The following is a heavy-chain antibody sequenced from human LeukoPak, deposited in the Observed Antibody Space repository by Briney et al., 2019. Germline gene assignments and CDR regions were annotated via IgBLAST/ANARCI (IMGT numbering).Heavy chain of an antibody. CDR3: ARPTNYYYDSSGYYYSPSYYFDY. V-gene: IGHV3-64*01. D-gene: IGHD3-22*01. CDR2: ISSNGGST. J-gene: IGHJ4*02. Sequence: GGSLRPSCAASGFTFSSYAMHWVRQAPGKGLEYVSGISSNGGSTYYANSVKDRFTISRDNSKNTLYLQMGSLRAEDMAVYCCARPTNYYYDSSGYYYSPSYYFDYWGQGTLVTVSS. CDR1: GFTFSSYA.